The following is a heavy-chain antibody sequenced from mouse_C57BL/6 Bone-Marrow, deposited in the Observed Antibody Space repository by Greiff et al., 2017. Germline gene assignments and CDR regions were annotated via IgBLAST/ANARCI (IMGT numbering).Heavy chain of an antibody. CDR2: IYPGDGDT. J-gene: IGHJ2*01. V-gene: IGHV1-82*01. D-gene: IGHD2-1*01. CDR3: ARCLLNY. Sequence: QVQLQQSGPELVKPGASVKISCKASGYAFSSSWMNWVKQRPGKGLEWLGRIYPGDGDTNYNGKFKGKATLTADKSSSTAYMQLSSLTSEDSAVYFCARCLLNYWGQGTTLTVSS. CDR1: GYAFSSSW.